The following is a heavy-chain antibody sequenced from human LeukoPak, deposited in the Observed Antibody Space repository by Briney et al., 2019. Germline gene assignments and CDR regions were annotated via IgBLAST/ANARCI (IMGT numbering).Heavy chain of an antibody. CDR3: ARAGYGSSGFFFDV. CDR1: GGSISSRDNY. D-gene: IGHD6-25*01. CDR2: IYYTGYT. Sequence: TSETLSLTCTVSGGSISSRDNYWGWIRQPPGKGLEWIGSIYYTGYTYYTPSLKSRVTISVDTSKNHFSLKLKSVSAADTAVYYCARAGYGSSGFFFDVWGHGILVTVSS. V-gene: IGHV4-39*07. J-gene: IGHJ4*01.